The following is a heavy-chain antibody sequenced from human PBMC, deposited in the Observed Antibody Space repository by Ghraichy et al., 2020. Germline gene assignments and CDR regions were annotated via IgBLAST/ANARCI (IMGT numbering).Heavy chain of an antibody. J-gene: IGHJ6*02. V-gene: IGHV3-64*01. CDR1: GFTFSSYA. Sequence: GGSLRLSCAASGFTFSSYAMHWVRQAPGKGLEYVSAISSNGGSTYYANSVKGRFTISRDNSKNTLYLQMGSLRAEDMAVYYCARGSIAARPTPYYYYGMDVWGQGTTVTVSS. CDR2: ISSNGGST. D-gene: IGHD6-6*01. CDR3: ARGSIAARPTPYYYYGMDV.